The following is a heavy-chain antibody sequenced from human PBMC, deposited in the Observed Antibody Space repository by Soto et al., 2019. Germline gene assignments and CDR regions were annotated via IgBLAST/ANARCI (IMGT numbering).Heavy chain of an antibody. Sequence: QVQLQESGPGLVKPSGTLSLTCAVSSGSISSSNWWSWVRQPPGKGLEWSGEIYHSGSTNYNPSLKRRVTISVDQSKSQFSLTLSSVTAADTAVYYCARAVITFGGVIVFDYWGRGTLVTVSS. CDR1: SGSISSSNW. CDR2: IYHSGST. D-gene: IGHD3-16*02. V-gene: IGHV4-4*02. J-gene: IGHJ4*02. CDR3: ARAVITFGGVIVFDY.